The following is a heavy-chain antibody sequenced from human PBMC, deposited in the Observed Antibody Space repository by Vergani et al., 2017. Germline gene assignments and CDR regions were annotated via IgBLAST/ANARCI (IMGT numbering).Heavy chain of an antibody. CDR1: SFSVSSHY. V-gene: IGHV3-66*02. Sequence: EEHLVESGGGLVTPGGSLRLSCAASSFSVSSHYMTWVRQAPGKGLEWVSTSNIGGRTSYADSVKGRLTLTRDDSKNTLHLQMNSLRPEDTAVYYCARGMTTETTDLDGFDIWGQGTMVSVSS. D-gene: IGHD4-17*01. J-gene: IGHJ3*02. CDR3: ARGMTTETTDLDGFDI. CDR2: SNIGGRT.